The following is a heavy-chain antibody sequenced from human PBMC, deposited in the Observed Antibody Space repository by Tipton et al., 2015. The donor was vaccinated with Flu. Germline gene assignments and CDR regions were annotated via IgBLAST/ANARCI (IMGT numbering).Heavy chain of an antibody. CDR2: IYSSGVT. CDR1: GGSISSHY. Sequence: TLSLTCTVSGGSISSHYWSWIRQPAGKGLEWIGRIYSSGVTKYNPSLKSRVTMSVDTSKNQFSLRLDSVTAADTALYYCSRGSGSGTFMIYEYWGQGTLVVVSS. J-gene: IGHJ4*02. D-gene: IGHD3/OR15-3a*01. CDR3: SRGSGSGTFMIYEY. V-gene: IGHV4-4*07.